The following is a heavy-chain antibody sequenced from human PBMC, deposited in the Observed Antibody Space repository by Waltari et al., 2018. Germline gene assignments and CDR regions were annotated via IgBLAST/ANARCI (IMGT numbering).Heavy chain of an antibody. J-gene: IGHJ5*02. CDR3: AREAVGGLQYNWFDP. V-gene: IGHV1-69*05. Sequence: QVQLVQSGAEVKKPGSSVKVSCKASGGTFSSYAISWVRQAPGQGLEWMGGIIPIFGTANYAQKFQGRVTITTDESTSTAYMGLSSLRSEDTAVYYCAREAVGGLQYNWFDPWGQGTLVTVSS. D-gene: IGHD4-4*01. CDR1: GGTFSSYA. CDR2: IIPIFGTA.